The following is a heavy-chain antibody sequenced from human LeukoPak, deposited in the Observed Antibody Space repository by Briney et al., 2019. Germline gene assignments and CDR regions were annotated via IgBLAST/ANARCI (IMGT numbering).Heavy chain of an antibody. CDR3: ARDVSPICSGTSCPLDP. V-gene: IGHV1-69*01. Sequence: SSVKVSCKPSGGTFSSYAFSRVRQAPAHGLEWMGGIIPIFGTAHYPQNVQGRVTITADESTSTAYTELSSLRSEDTAVYYCARDVSPICSGTSCPLDPWGQGTLVTVSS. D-gene: IGHD2-2*01. CDR2: IIPIFGTA. J-gene: IGHJ5*02. CDR1: GGTFSSYA.